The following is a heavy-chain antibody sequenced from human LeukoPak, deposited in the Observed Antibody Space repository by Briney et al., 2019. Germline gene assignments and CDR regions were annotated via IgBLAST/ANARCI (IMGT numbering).Heavy chain of an antibody. J-gene: IGHJ4*02. Sequence: SVKVSCKASGGTFSSYAISWVRQDPGQGLAWMGGIIPIFGTANYAQKFQGRVTITADESTSTAYMELSSLRSEDTAVYYCARDRYGDYELGYFDYWGQGTLVTVSS. CDR1: GGTFSSYA. D-gene: IGHD4-17*01. V-gene: IGHV1-69*01. CDR2: IIPIFGTA. CDR3: ARDRYGDYELGYFDY.